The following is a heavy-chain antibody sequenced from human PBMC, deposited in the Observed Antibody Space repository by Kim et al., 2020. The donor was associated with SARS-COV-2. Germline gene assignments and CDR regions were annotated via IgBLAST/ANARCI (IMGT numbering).Heavy chain of an antibody. D-gene: IGHD3-3*01. J-gene: IGHJ4*02. CDR3: AATGPRDDD. V-gene: IGHV3-48*02. CDR2: STI. Sequence: STIYDADSVKGRFTISRDNAKNSLYLQMNSLRDEDTAVYYCAATGPRDDDWGQGTLVTVSS.